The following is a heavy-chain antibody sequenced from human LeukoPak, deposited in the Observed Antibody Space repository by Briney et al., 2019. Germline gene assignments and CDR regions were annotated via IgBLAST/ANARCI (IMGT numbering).Heavy chain of an antibody. CDR1: GYTFTSYD. Sequence: GASVKVSCKASGYTFTSYDINWVRQATGQGLEWMGWMNPNSGNTGYAQKFQGRVTMTRNTSISTAYMELSSLRSEDTAVYYCARVVDDSSGYRGDYFDYWGQGTLVTVSS. D-gene: IGHD3-22*01. CDR3: ARVVDDSSGYRGDYFDY. V-gene: IGHV1-8*01. CDR2: MNPNSGNT. J-gene: IGHJ4*02.